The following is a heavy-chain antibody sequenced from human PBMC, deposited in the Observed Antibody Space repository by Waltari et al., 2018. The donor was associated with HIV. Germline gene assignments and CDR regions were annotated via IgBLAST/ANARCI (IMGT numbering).Heavy chain of an antibody. CDR3: ARGLDGVGTPYY. CDR1: GGSIRTTNW. D-gene: IGHD1-26*01. Sequence: QVELHESGPGLVKSSGTLSLTCAVSGGSIRTTNWWSWVRQAPGGGLEWIGEIFHSGNTNYNPSLKSRVTISVDKSKNEFSLNLDSVTAADSAMYYCARGLDGVGTPYYWGRGTLVTVTS. J-gene: IGHJ4*02. CDR2: IFHSGNT. V-gene: IGHV4-4*02.